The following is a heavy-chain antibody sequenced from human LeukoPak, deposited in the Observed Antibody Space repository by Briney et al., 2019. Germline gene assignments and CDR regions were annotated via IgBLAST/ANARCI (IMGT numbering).Heavy chain of an antibody. V-gene: IGHV1-2*02. J-gene: IGHJ5*02. CDR1: GYTFTGYY. CDR2: INPNSGGT. D-gene: IGHD2-2*01. Sequence: ASVKVSCKASGYTFTGYYMHWVRQAPGQGLEWMGWINPNSGGTNYAQKFQGRVTMTRDTSISTAYMELSRLRSDDTAVYYCARVVVVPAAMVNWFDPWGRGTLVTVSS. CDR3: ARVVVVPAAMVNWFDP.